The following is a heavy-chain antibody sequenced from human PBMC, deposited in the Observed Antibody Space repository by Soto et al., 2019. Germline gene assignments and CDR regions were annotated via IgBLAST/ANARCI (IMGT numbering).Heavy chain of an antibody. J-gene: IGHJ5*02. D-gene: IGHD3-22*01. CDR1: GYTFTGYY. V-gene: IGHV1-2*02. CDR3: ARDSSYYDSSGYYLNWFDP. Sequence: QVQLVQSGAEVKKPGASVKVSCKASGYTFTGYYMHWVRQAPGQGLEWMGWINPNSGGTNYAQKFQGRVTMTRETSIRTAYMELSRLRSDDTAVYYCARDSSYYDSSGYYLNWFDPWGQGTLVTVSS. CDR2: INPNSGGT.